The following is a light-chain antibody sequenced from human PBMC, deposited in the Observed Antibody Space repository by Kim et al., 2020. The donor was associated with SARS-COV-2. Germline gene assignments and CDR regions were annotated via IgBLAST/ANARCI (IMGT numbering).Light chain of an antibody. Sequence: PGGPVTRTCGSSTGVVTSGHYPYWFKQKPGQAPRTLIYDTNNKHSWTPARFSGSLLGGRAALTLSGAQPEDEAEYYCMLSYSGAWVFGGGTQLTVL. J-gene: IGLJ3*02. CDR1: TGVVTSGHY. V-gene: IGLV7-46*01. CDR2: DTN. CDR3: MLSYSGAWV.